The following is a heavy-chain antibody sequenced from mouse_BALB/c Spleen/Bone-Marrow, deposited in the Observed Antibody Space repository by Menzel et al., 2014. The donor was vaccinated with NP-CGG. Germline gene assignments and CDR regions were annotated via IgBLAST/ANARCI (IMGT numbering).Heavy chain of an antibody. CDR2: IRNKPNGYTT. V-gene: IGHV7-3*02. J-gene: IGHJ2*01. CDR1: GFTFTDYY. Sequence: EVKLAESGGGLVQPGGSLRLSCATSGFTFTDYYMSWVRQPPGKALEWLGFIRNKPNGYTTEYSASVKGRFTISRDNSQSILYLQMNTPRVEDIATYDYRGDIWLLRFNYWGQGTTLTVSS. D-gene: IGHD2-2*01. CDR3: RGDIWLLRFNY.